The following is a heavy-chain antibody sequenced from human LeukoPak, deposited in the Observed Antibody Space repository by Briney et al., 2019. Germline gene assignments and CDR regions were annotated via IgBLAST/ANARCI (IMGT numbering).Heavy chain of an antibody. CDR3: ARQVGGRGWFDP. D-gene: IGHD1-26*01. J-gene: IGHJ5*02. V-gene: IGHV4-39*01. CDR1: GGSISSGGYY. CDR2: IYYSGST. Sequence: SETLSLTCTVSGGSISSGGYYWGWIRQPPGKGLEWIGSIYYSGSTYYNPSLKSRVTISVDTSKNQFSLKLSSVTAADTAVYYCARQVGGRGWFDPWGQGTLVTVSS.